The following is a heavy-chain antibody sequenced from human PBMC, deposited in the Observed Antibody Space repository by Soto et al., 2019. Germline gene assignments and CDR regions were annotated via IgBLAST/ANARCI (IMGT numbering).Heavy chain of an antibody. CDR1: GGTFSNFP. CDR3: ARDVVPAAIPDYYYYGMDV. D-gene: IGHD2-2*01. Sequence: SVKVSCKASGGTFSNFPISWVRQAPGQGLEWMGGLIPLFGTPKYAQKFQGRVTIIADESTSTAYMELRSLRSEDTAVYYCARDVVPAAIPDYYYYGMDVWGQGTTVTVSS. J-gene: IGHJ6*02. CDR2: LIPLFGTP. V-gene: IGHV1-69*13.